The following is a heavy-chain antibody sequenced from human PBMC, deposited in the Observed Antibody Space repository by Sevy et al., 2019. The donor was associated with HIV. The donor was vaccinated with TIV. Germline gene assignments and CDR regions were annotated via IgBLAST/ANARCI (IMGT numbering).Heavy chain of an antibody. CDR2: INGSDNTI. CDR1: GFTFSDYY. Sequence: GGSLRLSCAASGFTFSDYYMSWIRQAPGKGLEWLSYINGSDNTIYYADSVKGRFTISRDNARNSLYLQMNSLRAEDTAVYYCARDHVKDGDLGDYYYYAMDVWGQGTSVTVSS. J-gene: IGHJ6*02. CDR3: ARDHVKDGDLGDYYYYAMDV. V-gene: IGHV3-11*01. D-gene: IGHD4-17*01.